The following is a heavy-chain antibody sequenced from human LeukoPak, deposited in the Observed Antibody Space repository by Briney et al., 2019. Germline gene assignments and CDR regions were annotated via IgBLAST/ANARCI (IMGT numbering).Heavy chain of an antibody. Sequence: PSETLSLTCTVSGYSISSGYHWGWIRQPPGKGLEWIGSIYHSGSTYYNPSLKSRVTISVDTSKNQFSLKLSSVTAADTAVYYCARGSPSAGYYYYYYMDVWGKGTTVTVSS. CDR2: IYHSGST. CDR1: GYSISSGYH. J-gene: IGHJ6*03. CDR3: ARGSPSAGYYYYYYMDV. V-gene: IGHV4-38-2*02.